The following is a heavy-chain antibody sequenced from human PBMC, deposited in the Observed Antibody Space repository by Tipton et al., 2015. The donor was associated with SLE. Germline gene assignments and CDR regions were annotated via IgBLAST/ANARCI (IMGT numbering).Heavy chain of an antibody. CDR2: MYYSGST. V-gene: IGHV4-59*11. CDR1: GGSISSRY. Sequence: TLSLTCTVSGGSISSRYWSWIRQHPGKQLEWIGFMYYSGSTKYNPSLKSRLTILVDTSKNHFPLRLRSVTAANTAVYYCATLNEGAFDIWNRGTLVTDSS. CDR3: ATLNEGAFDI. J-gene: IGHJ3*02.